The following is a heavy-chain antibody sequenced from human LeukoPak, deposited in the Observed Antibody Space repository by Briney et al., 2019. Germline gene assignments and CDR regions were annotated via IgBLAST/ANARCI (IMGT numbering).Heavy chain of an antibody. CDR1: GYTFTTYY. CDR3: VRERAGGYFDF. Sequence: ASVRVSCKTSGYTFTTYYIHWLRQAPGQGLEWMATINTNNGRTNTPQNLRSSVTMTRDISTSTVYMELSSLTADDTAMYYYVRERAGGYFDFWGQGTLVTVSS. J-gene: IGHJ4*02. D-gene: IGHD3-10*01. CDR2: INTNNGRT. V-gene: IGHV1-46*04.